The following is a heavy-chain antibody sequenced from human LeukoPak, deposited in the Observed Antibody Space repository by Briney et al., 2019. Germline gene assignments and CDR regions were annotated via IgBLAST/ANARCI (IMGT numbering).Heavy chain of an antibody. D-gene: IGHD2-2*01. CDR1: GYSISSGYY. CDR3: ARDPLYCSSTSCYLPFDY. J-gene: IGHJ4*02. Sequence: PSETLSLTCTVSGYSISSGYYWGWIRQPPGKGLEWIGSIYHSGSTYYNPPLKSRVTISVDTSKNQFSLKLSSVTAADTAVYYCARDPLYCSSTSCYLPFDYWGQGTLVTVSS. CDR2: IYHSGST. V-gene: IGHV4-38-2*02.